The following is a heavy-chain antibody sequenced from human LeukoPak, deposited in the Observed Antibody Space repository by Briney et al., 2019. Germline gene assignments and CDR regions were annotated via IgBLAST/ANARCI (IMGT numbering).Heavy chain of an antibody. V-gene: IGHV1-2*02. CDR3: ARVSIVVVVAAKADAFDI. Sequence: ASVKVSCKASGYTFTGYYMHWVRQAPGQGLEWMGWINPNSGGTNYAQKFQGRVTMTRDTSISTAYMELSRLRSDDAAVYYCARVSIVVVVAAKADAFDIWGQGTMVTVSS. D-gene: IGHD2-15*01. J-gene: IGHJ3*02. CDR2: INPNSGGT. CDR1: GYTFTGYY.